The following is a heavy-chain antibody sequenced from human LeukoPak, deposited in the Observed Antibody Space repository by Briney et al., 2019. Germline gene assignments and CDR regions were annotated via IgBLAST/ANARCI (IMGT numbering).Heavy chain of an antibody. D-gene: IGHD3-10*01. CDR3: ARVGPTMVRGIIDY. CDR2: ISSSGSTI. CDR1: GFTFSSYE. V-gene: IGHV3-48*03. Sequence: PGGSLRLSCAASGFTFSSYEMNWVRQAPGKGLEWVSYISSSGSTIYYADSVKGRFTIPRDNSKNTLYLQMNSLRAEDTAVYYCARVGPTMVRGIIDYWGQGTLVTVSS. J-gene: IGHJ4*02.